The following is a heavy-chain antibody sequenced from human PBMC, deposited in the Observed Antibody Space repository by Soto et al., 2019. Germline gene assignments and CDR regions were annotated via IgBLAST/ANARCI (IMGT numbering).Heavy chain of an antibody. V-gene: IGHV3-48*02. Sequence: GGSLRLSCAASGFTFSSYSMNWVRQAPGKGLEWVSYISSSSSTIYYADSVKGRFTISRDNAKNSLYLQMNSLRDEDTAVYYCARDQTPILRGVAFDIWGQGTMVTVSS. CDR3: ARDQTPILRGVAFDI. CDR2: ISSSSSTI. J-gene: IGHJ3*02. CDR1: GFTFSSYS. D-gene: IGHD3-16*01.